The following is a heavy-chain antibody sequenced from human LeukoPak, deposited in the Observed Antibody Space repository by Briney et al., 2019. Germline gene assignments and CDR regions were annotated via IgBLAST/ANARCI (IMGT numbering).Heavy chain of an antibody. CDR1: GYTFTGYY. Sequence: ASVKVSCKASGYTFTGYYMHWVRQAPGQGLEWMGWINPNSGGTNYAQKFQGRVTMTRDTSISTAYMELSRLRSDDTAVYYCARDRDGSYYNVYFDYWGQGTLVTVSS. D-gene: IGHD1-26*01. V-gene: IGHV1-2*02. CDR3: ARDRDGSYYNVYFDY. J-gene: IGHJ4*02. CDR2: INPNSGGT.